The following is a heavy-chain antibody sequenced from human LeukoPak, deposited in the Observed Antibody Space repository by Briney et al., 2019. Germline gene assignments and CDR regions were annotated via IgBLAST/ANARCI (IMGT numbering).Heavy chain of an antibody. CDR2: IKQDGSEK. D-gene: IGHD3-10*01. CDR3: ASQSYGLFAY. Sequence: GGSLRLSCAASRFTFNSYWMSWVRQAPGKGLEWVANIKQDGSEKYYVDSVKGQFTISRDNAKNSLYLEMNSLRAEDTAVYYCASQSYGLFAYWGQGTLVTVSS. V-gene: IGHV3-7*01. J-gene: IGHJ4*02. CDR1: RFTFNSYW.